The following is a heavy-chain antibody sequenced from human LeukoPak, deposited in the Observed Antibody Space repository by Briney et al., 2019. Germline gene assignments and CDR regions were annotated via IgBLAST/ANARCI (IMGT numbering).Heavy chain of an antibody. D-gene: IGHD5-24*01. V-gene: IGHV4-4*07. CDR3: ARGVRDGYNYGLIDY. CDR1: GGYISSYY. CDR2: ISTSGST. Sequence: SETLSLTCTVSGGYISSYYWSWIRQPAGKGLESIGHISTSGSTNYNPFLKSRVTMSVDTSKNQFSLKLSSVTAADTAVYYCARGVRDGYNYGLIDYWGQGTLVTVSS. J-gene: IGHJ4*02.